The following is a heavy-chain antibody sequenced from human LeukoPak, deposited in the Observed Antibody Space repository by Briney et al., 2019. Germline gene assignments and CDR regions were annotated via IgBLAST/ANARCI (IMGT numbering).Heavy chain of an antibody. V-gene: IGHV4-39*01. Sequence: SETLSLTCTVSGGSIDSSSYYRGWIRQPPGKGLEWIGSIYSSGSTYYNPSLKSRVTISVDTSKNQFSLRLSSVTAADTAVYYCARLHSTHSSNSWGQGTLVTVSS. J-gene: IGHJ4*02. CDR2: IYSSGST. CDR1: GGSIDSSSYY. D-gene: IGHD6-13*01. CDR3: ARLHSTHSSNS.